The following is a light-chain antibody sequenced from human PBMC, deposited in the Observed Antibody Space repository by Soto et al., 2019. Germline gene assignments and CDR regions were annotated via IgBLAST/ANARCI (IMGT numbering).Light chain of an antibody. V-gene: IGKV3-20*01. Sequence: EIVLTQSPGTLSLSPGERATLSCRASQSVASAYLAWYQHTPGQAPRLLIYGASSRATGIPDRFSGSGSGTDFTLTISSLEPEDFAVYSCQQYQSSRWTFGQGTKVEAK. CDR1: QSVASAY. CDR2: GAS. CDR3: QQYQSSRWT. J-gene: IGKJ1*01.